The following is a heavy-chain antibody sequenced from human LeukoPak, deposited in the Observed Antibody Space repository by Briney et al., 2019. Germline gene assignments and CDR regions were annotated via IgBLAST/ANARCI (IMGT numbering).Heavy chain of an antibody. J-gene: IGHJ6*03. D-gene: IGHD2-2*01. CDR3: AKTPRYCSSTSCYMDV. CDR1: GFTFSSYA. Sequence: GGSLRLSCAASGFTFSSYAMSWVRQAPGKGLEWVSAISGSGGSTYYADSVKGRFTISRDNSKNTLSLQMNSLRAEDTAVYYCAKTPRYCSSTSCYMDVWGKGTTVTVSS. CDR2: ISGSGGST. V-gene: IGHV3-23*01.